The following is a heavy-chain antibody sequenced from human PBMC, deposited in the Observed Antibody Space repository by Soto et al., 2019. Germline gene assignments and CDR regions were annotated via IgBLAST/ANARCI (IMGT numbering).Heavy chain of an antibody. J-gene: IGHJ6*02. CDR1: GFTFSNAW. V-gene: IGHV3-15*07. CDR2: IKSKTDGGTT. D-gene: IGHD3-10*01. CDR3: TTDHGSGYYYGMDV. Sequence: GGSLRLSCAASGFTFSNAWMNWVRQAPWKGLEWVGRIKSKTDGGTTDYAAPVKGRFTISRDDSKNTLYLQMNSLKTEDTAVYYCTTDHGSGYYYGMDVWGQGTTVTVSS.